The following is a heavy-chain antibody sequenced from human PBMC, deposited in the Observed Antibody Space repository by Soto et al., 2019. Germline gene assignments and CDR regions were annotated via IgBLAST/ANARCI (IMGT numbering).Heavy chain of an antibody. CDR3: ARAGGLHYSYTDYDGIDV. J-gene: IGHJ6*02. CDR1: GYTFTGYY. D-gene: IGHD4-4*01. CDR2: INPNSGGT. V-gene: IGHV1-2*04. Sequence: ASVKVSCKASGYTFTGYYMNWVRQAPGQGLEWMGWINPNSGGTNYAQKFQGWVTMTRDTSISTAYMELSRLRSDDTAVYYWARAGGLHYSYTDYDGIDVWGQGTTVTVSS.